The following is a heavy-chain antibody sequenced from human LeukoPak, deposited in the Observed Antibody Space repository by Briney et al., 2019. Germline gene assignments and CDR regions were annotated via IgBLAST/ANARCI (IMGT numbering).Heavy chain of an antibody. J-gene: IGHJ4*02. V-gene: IGHV3-23*01. Sequence: GGSLRLSCAASGFTFSSYAMSWVRQAPGKGLEWVSAICGSGGSTYYADSVKGRFTISRDNSKNTLYLQMNSLRAEDTAVYYCAKSIAARRGFDYWGQGTLVTVSS. CDR2: ICGSGGST. CDR1: GFTFSSYA. D-gene: IGHD6-6*01. CDR3: AKSIAARRGFDY.